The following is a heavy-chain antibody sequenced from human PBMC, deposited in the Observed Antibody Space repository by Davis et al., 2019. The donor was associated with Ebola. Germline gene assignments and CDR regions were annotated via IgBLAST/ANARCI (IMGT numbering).Heavy chain of an antibody. Sequence: GESLKISCAASGFTFSSYAMSWVRQAPGKGLEWVSAISGSGGSTYYADSVKGRFTISRDNSKNTLYLQMNSLRAEDTAVYYCAKVGSGENLNWGQGTLVTVSS. CDR1: GFTFSSYA. J-gene: IGHJ4*02. V-gene: IGHV3-23*01. D-gene: IGHD2-15*01. CDR2: ISGSGGST. CDR3: AKVGSGENLN.